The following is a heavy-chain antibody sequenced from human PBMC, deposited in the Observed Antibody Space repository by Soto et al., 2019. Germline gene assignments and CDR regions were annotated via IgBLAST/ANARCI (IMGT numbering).Heavy chain of an antibody. D-gene: IGHD7-27*01. J-gene: IGHJ4*02. V-gene: IGHV4-59*11. CDR1: GGSISNHY. Sequence: QVQLQESGPGLVKPSETLSLTCTVYGGSISNHYWSWIRQPPGKGLEWIGYIYYNGNNNYNPSLKSRVTMSVDTSKNQISLKLSSVTAADTAVYYCTRANWYSEYWGQGTLVTVSS. CDR2: IYYNGNN. CDR3: TRANWYSEY.